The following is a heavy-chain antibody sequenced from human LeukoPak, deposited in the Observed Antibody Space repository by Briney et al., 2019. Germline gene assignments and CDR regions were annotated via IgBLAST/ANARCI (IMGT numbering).Heavy chain of an antibody. CDR2: ISGSGDST. V-gene: IGHV3-23*01. J-gene: IGHJ4*02. CDR3: ARNDKGNSYGYSIDY. D-gene: IGHD5-18*01. Sequence: PGGSLRLSCAASGFTFSSCAMSWVRQAPGKGLEWVSAISGSGDSTYYADSVKGRFTISRDNSKNTLFLQMNSLRAEDTAVYYCARNDKGNSYGYSIDYWGQGTLVTVSS. CDR1: GFTFSSCA.